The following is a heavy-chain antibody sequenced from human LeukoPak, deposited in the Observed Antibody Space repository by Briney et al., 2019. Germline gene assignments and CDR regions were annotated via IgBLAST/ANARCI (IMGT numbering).Heavy chain of an antibody. CDR2: ISSSSSFGII. CDR1: GFTFSSYW. CDR3: AKDPDMDV. J-gene: IGHJ6*03. Sequence: GGSLRLSCAASGFTFSSYWMHWVRQAPGKGLEWISYISSSSSFGIINYADSVRGRFTISTDNARNLLYLQMNRLRVEDTAVYYCAKDPDMDVXGKGTPVTVSS. V-gene: IGHV3-48*01.